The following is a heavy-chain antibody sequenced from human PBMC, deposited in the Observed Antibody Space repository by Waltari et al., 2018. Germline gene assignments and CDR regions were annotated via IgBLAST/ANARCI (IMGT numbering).Heavy chain of an antibody. CDR1: GFTFSNYA. Sequence: EVQFLESGGGLVQPGGSLTLSCAASGFTFSNYALSWVRQAPGKGLEWVSTISGSGATTYDADSVKGRLTISRDNFKNTLYLRMNSLRAEDTAVYYCVRQEVPAAMPWGYFEYWGQGSLVTVSA. CDR2: ISGSGATT. D-gene: IGHD2-2*01. CDR3: VRQEVPAAMPWGYFEY. V-gene: IGHV3-23*01. J-gene: IGHJ4*02.